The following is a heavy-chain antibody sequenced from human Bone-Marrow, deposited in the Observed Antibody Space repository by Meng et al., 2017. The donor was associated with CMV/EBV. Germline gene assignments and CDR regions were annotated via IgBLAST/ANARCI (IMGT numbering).Heavy chain of an antibody. V-gene: IGHV3-64*02. CDR2: ISSNGGST. CDR1: GFTFSSYA. CDR3: AREIAAGANWFDP. J-gene: IGHJ5*02. Sequence: GESLKISCAASGFTFSSYAMHWVRQAPGKGLEYVSAISSNGGSTYYADSVKGRFTISRDNSKNTLYLQMGSLRAEDTAVYYCAREIAAGANWFDPWGQGTLVTVSS. D-gene: IGHD6-13*01.